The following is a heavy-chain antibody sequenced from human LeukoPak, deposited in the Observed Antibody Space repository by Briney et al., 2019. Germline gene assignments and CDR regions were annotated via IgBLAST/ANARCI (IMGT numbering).Heavy chain of an antibody. J-gene: IGHJ4*02. CDR2: ISAYNGNT. Sequence: ASVKVSCKASGYSFTAYGITWMRQAPGQGLEWMGWISAYNGNTHYAERLQDRVTMTTDTSTSTAYMELRSLRSDDTAIYYCARDTALTTIVGGPHYWGQGTLVTVSS. V-gene: IGHV1-18*01. D-gene: IGHD2-15*01. CDR3: ARDTALTTIVGGPHY. CDR1: GYSFTAYG.